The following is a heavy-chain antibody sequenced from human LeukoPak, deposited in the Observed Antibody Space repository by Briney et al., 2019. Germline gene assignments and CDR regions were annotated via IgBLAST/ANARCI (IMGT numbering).Heavy chain of an antibody. CDR2: INHSGST. V-gene: IGHV4-34*01. CDR1: GGSFSGYY. CDR3: ARDPAYYDSSGYYSTDWFDP. D-gene: IGHD3-22*01. Sequence: PSETLSLTCAVYGGSFSGYYWSWIRQPPGKGLEWIGEINHSGSTNYNPSLKSRVTISVDTSKNQFSLKLSSVTAADTAVYYCARDPAYYDSSGYYSTDWFDPWGQGTLVTVSS. J-gene: IGHJ5*02.